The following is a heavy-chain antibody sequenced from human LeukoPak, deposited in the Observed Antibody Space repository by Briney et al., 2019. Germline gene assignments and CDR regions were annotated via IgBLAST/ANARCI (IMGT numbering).Heavy chain of an antibody. V-gene: IGHV1-46*01. CDR3: AHPMGTAFDP. CDR2: INPSGGTT. CDR1: GYTFTSYH. Sequence: ASVKVSCKASGYTFTSYHMHWVRQAPGQGLEWMGMINPSGGTTNYAQKFRGRVTMTRDMSTSTVYMELSSLRSEDTAVYYCAHPMGTAFDPWGQGTLVTVSS. D-gene: IGHD1/OR15-1a*01. J-gene: IGHJ5*02.